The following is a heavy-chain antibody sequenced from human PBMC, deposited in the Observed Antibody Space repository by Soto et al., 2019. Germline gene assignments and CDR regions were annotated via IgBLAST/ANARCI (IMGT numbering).Heavy chain of an antibody. V-gene: IGHV4-61*03. CDR2: ISYRGRT. CDR3: ARDVSVYYYGRDV. Sequence: QVQLQESGPGLVKPSETLSLTCTVSGGSVSSGSYYWSWIRQPPGKGLEWIGYISYRGRTNYHPSLMSRVDISVHTAKNHRSLKLSSVTAADTAVYYCARDVSVYYYGRDVWGHGTTVTVSS. J-gene: IGHJ6*02. CDR1: GGSVSSGSYY.